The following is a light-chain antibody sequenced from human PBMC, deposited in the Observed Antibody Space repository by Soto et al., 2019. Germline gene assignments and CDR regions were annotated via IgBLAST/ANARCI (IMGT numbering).Light chain of an antibody. V-gene: IGKV1-5*01. J-gene: IGKJ1*01. Sequence: DIQMTQSPSTLSASVGDRVTITCRASENIDRWLAWYQQKPGQAPKVLIWDATSLHRGVSSRFSGTGFWSEFTLTISGLQPDDFATYYCQQYNGYSTWTFGQGTTVDIK. CDR2: DAT. CDR3: QQYNGYSTWT. CDR1: ENIDRW.